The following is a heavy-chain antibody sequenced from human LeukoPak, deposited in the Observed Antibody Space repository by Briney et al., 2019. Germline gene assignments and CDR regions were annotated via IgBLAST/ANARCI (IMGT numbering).Heavy chain of an antibody. D-gene: IGHD3-9*01. CDR2: ISSNGGSP. Sequence: GGSLRLSCAASGFTFSNNFLYWVRQAPGKGLEYVSAISSNGGSPYYADSVKGRFTISRDNSKNTLYLQMNSLRIEDTAVYYCAKGGKYDILTGFPRSRLLGDYWGQGTLVTVSS. CDR1: GFTFSNNF. J-gene: IGHJ4*02. CDR3: AKGGKYDILTGFPRSRLLGDY. V-gene: IGHV3-64*04.